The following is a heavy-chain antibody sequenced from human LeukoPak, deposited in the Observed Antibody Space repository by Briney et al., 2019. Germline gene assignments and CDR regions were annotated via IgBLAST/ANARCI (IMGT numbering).Heavy chain of an antibody. CDR2: IKQDGSEK. CDR1: GITFSSYW. Sequence: GGSLRLSCAASGITFSSYWMSWVRQAPGKGPEWVANIKQDGSEKYYVDSVKGRFTISRDNAKNSLYLQMNSLRAEDTAVYYCARDFSLTRLERPFDCWGQGTLVTVSS. D-gene: IGHD1-1*01. CDR3: ARDFSLTRLERPFDC. J-gene: IGHJ4*02. V-gene: IGHV3-7*01.